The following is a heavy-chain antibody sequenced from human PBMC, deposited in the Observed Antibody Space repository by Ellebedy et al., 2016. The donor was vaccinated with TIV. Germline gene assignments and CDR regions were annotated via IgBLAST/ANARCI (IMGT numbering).Heavy chain of an antibody. D-gene: IGHD4-17*01. CDR1: GYSISSGYY. CDR2: IYHSGST. Sequence: SETLSLTXTVSGYSISSGYYWGWIRQPPGKGLEWIGSIYHSGSTYYNPSLKSRVTISVDTSKNQFSLKLSSVTAADTAVYYCARDEVDDYGDYAYSGHWGQGTLVTVSS. CDR3: ARDEVDDYGDYAYSGH. J-gene: IGHJ1*01. V-gene: IGHV4-38-2*02.